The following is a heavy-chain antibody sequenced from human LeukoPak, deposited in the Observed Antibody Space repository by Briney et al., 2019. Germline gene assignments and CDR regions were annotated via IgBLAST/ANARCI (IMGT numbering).Heavy chain of an antibody. CDR1: GGSVSSNSYY. Sequence: PSDTLSLTCTVSGGSVSSNSYYWGWIRQPPGKGLKGIGSIYYSGSTYYNPSLHSRVTISVDTSKNQFSLTLNSVTAADTAVYYCARNRYSYGSGNYGVPNWFDPWGQGTLVTVSS. CDR2: IYYSGST. D-gene: IGHD3-10*01. CDR3: ARNRYSYGSGNYGVPNWFDP. J-gene: IGHJ5*02. V-gene: IGHV4-39*01.